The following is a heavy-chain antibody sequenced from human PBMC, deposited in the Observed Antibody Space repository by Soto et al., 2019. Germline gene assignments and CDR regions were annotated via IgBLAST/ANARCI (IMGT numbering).Heavy chain of an antibody. CDR3: SIDRMSAAAGTAYYYGMDV. CDR2: IYHSGST. Sequence: SETLSLTCAVSGGSISSSNWWSSVRQPPGKGLEWIGEIYHSGSTNYNPSLKSRVTISVDKSKNQFSLKLSSVTAADTAVYYCSIDRMSAAAGTAYYYGMDVWGQGTTVTVSS. CDR1: GGSISSSNW. J-gene: IGHJ6*02. V-gene: IGHV4-4*02. D-gene: IGHD6-13*01.